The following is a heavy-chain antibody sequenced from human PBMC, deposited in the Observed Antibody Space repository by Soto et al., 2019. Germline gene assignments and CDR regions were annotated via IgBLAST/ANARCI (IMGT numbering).Heavy chain of an antibody. J-gene: IGHJ6*03. D-gene: IGHD3-3*01. Sequence: GGSLRLSCAASGFTFSGSAMHWVRQASGKGLEWVGRIRSKANSYATAYAASVKGRFTISRDDSKNTAYLQMNSLKTEDTAVYYCTRRPNYDFWSGYSQGYYMDVWGKGTTVTVSS. CDR2: IRSKANSYAT. V-gene: IGHV3-73*01. CDR1: GFTFSGSA. CDR3: TRRPNYDFWSGYSQGYYMDV.